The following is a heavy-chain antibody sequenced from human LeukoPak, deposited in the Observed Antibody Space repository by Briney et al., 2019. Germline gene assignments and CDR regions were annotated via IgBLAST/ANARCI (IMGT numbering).Heavy chain of an antibody. CDR3: ARGVQYNWKGMDV. Sequence: ASVKVSCKASGYTFTGYYMHWVRQAPGQGLEWMGRINPNSGGTNYAQKFQGRVTMTRDTSISTAYMELSRLRSDDTAVYYCARGVQYNWKGMDVWGKGTTVTVSS. D-gene: IGHD1-20*01. CDR1: GYTFTGYY. J-gene: IGHJ6*04. V-gene: IGHV1-2*06. CDR2: INPNSGGT.